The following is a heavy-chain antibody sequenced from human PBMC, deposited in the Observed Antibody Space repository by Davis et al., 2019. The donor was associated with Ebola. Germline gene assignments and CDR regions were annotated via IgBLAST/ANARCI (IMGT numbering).Heavy chain of an antibody. CDR2: IIPIFGTA. J-gene: IGHJ4*02. D-gene: IGHD2-15*01. V-gene: IGHV1-69*13. CDR3: ASGRRHCSGGSCYSGFDY. CDR1: GGTFSSYA. Sequence: SVKVSCKASGGTFSSYAISWVRQAPGQGLEWMGGIIPIFGTANYAQKFQGRVTITADESTSTAYMELSSLRSEDTAVYYCASGRRHCSGGSCYSGFDYWGQGTLVTVSS.